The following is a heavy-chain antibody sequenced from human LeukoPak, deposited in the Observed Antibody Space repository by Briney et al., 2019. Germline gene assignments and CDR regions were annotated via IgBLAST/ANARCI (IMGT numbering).Heavy chain of an antibody. CDR3: AKNLGDYEDY. CDR1: GFTFSTYT. D-gene: IGHD4-17*01. V-gene: IGHV3-23*01. CDR2: IGSGT. J-gene: IGHJ4*02. Sequence: GSLRLSCVASGFTFSTYTMSWVRPAPGKGLEWVSTIGSGTYYADSVKGRFTISRENSKSTLYLQMNSLKAEDMALYYCAKNLGDYEDYWGQGTRVTVSS.